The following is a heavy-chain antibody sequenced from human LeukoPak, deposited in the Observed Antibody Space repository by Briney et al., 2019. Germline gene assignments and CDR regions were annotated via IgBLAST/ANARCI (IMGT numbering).Heavy chain of an antibody. D-gene: IGHD6-19*01. CDR3: ARVGQSAQWLVRSGFDY. Sequence: GGALEISWKGSGSLFTSYWIGWGRQLPGKGLEWMGIIYPGDSDTRYSPSFQGQVTISADKSISTAYLQWSSLKASDTAMYYCARVGQSAQWLVRSGFDYWGQGTLVTVSS. J-gene: IGHJ4*02. CDR1: GSLFTSYW. V-gene: IGHV5-51*01. CDR2: IYPGDSDT.